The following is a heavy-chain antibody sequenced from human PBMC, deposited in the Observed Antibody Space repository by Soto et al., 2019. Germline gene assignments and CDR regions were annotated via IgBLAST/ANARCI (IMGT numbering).Heavy chain of an antibody. CDR2: IYPGDSDT. CDR1: GYSFTSYW. CDR3: ARTSSSPDDAFDF. J-gene: IGHJ3*01. V-gene: IGHV5-51*01. Sequence: GESLKISCKGSGYSFTSYWIGWVPQMPGKGLEWMGFIYPGDSDTRYSPSFQGQVTISADKSISTAYLQWSSLKASDTAMYYCARTSSSPDDAFDFWGQGTMVTVSS. D-gene: IGHD6-6*01.